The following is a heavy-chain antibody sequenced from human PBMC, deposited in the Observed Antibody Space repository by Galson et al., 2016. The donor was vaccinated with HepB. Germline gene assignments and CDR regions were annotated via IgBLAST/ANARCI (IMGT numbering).Heavy chain of an antibody. CDR2: ISYSGTT. Sequence: SETLSLTCTVSGGSISRRSYYWGWIRQPPGKGLEWIGTISYSGTTYSNPSLKSRFTISADTSMNQFSLKVTSVTAADTAVYFCAEASPYYDILTGFYDWWFAPWGQGTLVTVSP. CDR1: GGSISRRSYY. V-gene: IGHV4-39*01. J-gene: IGHJ5*02. D-gene: IGHD3-9*01. CDR3: AEASPYYDILTGFYDWWFAP.